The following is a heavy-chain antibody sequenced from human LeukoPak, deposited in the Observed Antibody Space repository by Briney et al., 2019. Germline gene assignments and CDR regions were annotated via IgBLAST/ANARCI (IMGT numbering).Heavy chain of an antibody. J-gene: IGHJ4*01. D-gene: IGHD3-10*01. V-gene: IGHV3-21*04. Sequence: NPGGSLRLSCAVSGFTFNTYSMNWVRQAPGKGLEWVSSISSSSSYIYYADSVKGRFTISKDNSKNTLYLQMNSLRAEDTAVYYCARVENRGVITFFDYWGQGTLVTVSS. CDR1: GFTFNTYS. CDR2: ISSSSSYI. CDR3: ARVENRGVITFFDY.